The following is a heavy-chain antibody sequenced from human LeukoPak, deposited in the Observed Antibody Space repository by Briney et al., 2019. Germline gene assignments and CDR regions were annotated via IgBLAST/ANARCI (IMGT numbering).Heavy chain of an antibody. CDR3: AKGRSLYPRRVAARPDAFDI. CDR2: IYSGGST. D-gene: IGHD6-6*01. Sequence: GGSLRLSCAASGFTVSNNYMSWVRQAPGKGLEWVSVIYSGGSTYYADSVKGRFTISRDNSKNTLYLQMNSLRAEDTAVYYCAKGRSLYPRRVAARPDAFDIWGQGTMVTVSS. J-gene: IGHJ3*02. CDR1: GFTVSNNY. V-gene: IGHV3-53*01.